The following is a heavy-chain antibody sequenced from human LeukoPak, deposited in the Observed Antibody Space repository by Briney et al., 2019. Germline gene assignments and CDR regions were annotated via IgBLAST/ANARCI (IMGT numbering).Heavy chain of an antibody. CDR2: IYHSGST. J-gene: IGHJ3*02. Sequence: PSETLSLTCTVSGDSISSGGYSWSWIRQPPGKGLEWIGYIYHSGSTYYNPSLKSRVTISVDRSENQFSLKLSSVTAADTAVYYCARETGTTGDAFDIWGQGTMVTVSS. D-gene: IGHD1-7*01. CDR1: GDSISSGGYS. CDR3: ARETGTTGDAFDI. V-gene: IGHV4-30-2*01.